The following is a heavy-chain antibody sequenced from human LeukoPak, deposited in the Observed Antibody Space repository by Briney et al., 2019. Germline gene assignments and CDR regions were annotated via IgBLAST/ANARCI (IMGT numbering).Heavy chain of an antibody. CDR3: AKNRYSGNYYAVDY. CDR2: ISGSGGTT. CDR1: GFTFSSFA. J-gene: IGHJ4*02. V-gene: IGHV3-23*01. Sequence: GGSLRLSCAASGFTFSSFAMTWVRQAPGKGLEWVAVISGSGGTTYYADSVKGRFTISRDNSKNTLYLQMNSLRAEDTAVYYCAKNRYSGNYYAVDYWGQGTPVTVSS. D-gene: IGHD5-12*01.